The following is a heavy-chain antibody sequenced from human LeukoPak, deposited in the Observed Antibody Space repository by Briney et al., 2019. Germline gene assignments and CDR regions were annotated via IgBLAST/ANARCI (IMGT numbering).Heavy chain of an antibody. CDR2: INDSGGST. J-gene: IGHJ4*02. CDR3: ARQSTWAFANFAY. CDR1: GFTFNSYP. D-gene: IGHD1-26*01. V-gene: IGHV3-23*01. Sequence: GGSLRLSCAASGFTFNSYPMSWVRQAPGKGLEWVSVINDSGGSTYYADSVKGRFTISRDNSKNTLYLQMSGLRVEDTAVYYCARQSTWAFANFAYWGQGTLVTVSS.